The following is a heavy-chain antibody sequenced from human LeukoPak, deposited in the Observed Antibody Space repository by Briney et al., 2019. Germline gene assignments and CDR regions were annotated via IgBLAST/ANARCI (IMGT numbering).Heavy chain of an antibody. D-gene: IGHD6-19*01. CDR3: ARLLPGIAVAGDFDY. CDR1: GYTFTSYA. V-gene: IGHV7-4-1*02. CDR2: INTNTGNP. Sequence: ASVKVSCKPSGYTFTSYAMNWVRQAPGQALEWMGWINTNTGNPTYAQGFTGRFVFSLDTSVSTAYLQISSLKAEDTAVYYCARLLPGIAVAGDFDYWGQGTLVTVFS. J-gene: IGHJ4*02.